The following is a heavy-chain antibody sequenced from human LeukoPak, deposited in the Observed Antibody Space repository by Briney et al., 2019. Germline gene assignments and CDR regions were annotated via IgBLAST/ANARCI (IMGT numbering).Heavy chain of an antibody. D-gene: IGHD2-2*02. CDR3: AREEGEYHFDY. J-gene: IGHJ4*02. CDR2: IIPILGIA. V-gene: IGHV1-69*04. CDR1: GGTFSSYA. Sequence: SVKVSCKASGGTFSSYAISWVRQAPGQGLEWMGRIIPILGIANYGQKFQGRVTITADKSTSTAYMELSSLRSEDTDVYYCAREEGEYHFDYWGQGTLVTVSS.